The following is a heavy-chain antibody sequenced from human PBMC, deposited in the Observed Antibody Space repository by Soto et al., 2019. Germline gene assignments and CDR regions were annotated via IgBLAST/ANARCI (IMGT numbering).Heavy chain of an antibody. V-gene: IGHV3-30*18. CDR1: GFTFSGHG. Sequence: QVQLVESGGGVVQPGRSLRLSCATSGFTFSGHGMHWVRQAPGKGLEWVAAISSDGSDQYHADSVKGRLTISRDNSNNTLYLQMSSLRAEDTAVYYCAKGRYSTSSTIDYWGQGTLVTVSS. CDR3: AKGRYSTSSTIDY. CDR2: ISSDGSDQ. J-gene: IGHJ4*02. D-gene: IGHD6-6*01.